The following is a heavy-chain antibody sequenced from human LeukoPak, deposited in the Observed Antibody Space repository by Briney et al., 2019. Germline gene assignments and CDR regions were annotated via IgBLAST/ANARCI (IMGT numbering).Heavy chain of an antibody. CDR2: FYYSGST. Sequence: PSETLSLTCTVSGGSVSYYYWNWIRQPPGKGLEWIGYFYYSGSTNYNPSLKSRVTISVDKSKNQFSLKLSSVTAADTAVYYCARVEYYDSSALMTMGYWGQGTLVTVSS. CDR3: ARVEYYDSSALMTMGY. V-gene: IGHV4-59*02. CDR1: GGSVSYYY. J-gene: IGHJ4*02. D-gene: IGHD3-22*01.